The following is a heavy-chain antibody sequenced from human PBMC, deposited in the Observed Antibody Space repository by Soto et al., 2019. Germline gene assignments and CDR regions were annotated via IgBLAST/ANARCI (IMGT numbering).Heavy chain of an antibody. CDR3: AKENIAAAETGAFDI. Sequence: EVQLVESGGGLVQPGRSLRLSCAASGFTFDDYAMHWVRQAPGKGLEWVSGISWNSGSIGYADSVKGRFTISRDNAKNSLYLQMNSLRAEDTALYSCAKENIAAAETGAFDIWGHGTMVTVSS. D-gene: IGHD6-13*01. V-gene: IGHV3-9*01. CDR1: GFTFDDYA. J-gene: IGHJ3*02. CDR2: ISWNSGSI.